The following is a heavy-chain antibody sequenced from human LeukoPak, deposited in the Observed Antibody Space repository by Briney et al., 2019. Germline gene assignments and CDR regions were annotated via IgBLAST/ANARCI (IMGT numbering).Heavy chain of an antibody. CDR1: GYSFTSYW. Sequence: GESLKISCKGSGYSFTSYWIGWVRQMPGKGLEWMGIIYPGDSDTRYSPSFQGQVTISADKSISTAYLQWSSLKASDTAMYYCASLYCSGGSCYSFYYWGQGTLVTVSS. J-gene: IGHJ4*02. CDR3: ASLYCSGGSCYSFYY. D-gene: IGHD2-15*01. V-gene: IGHV5-51*01. CDR2: IYPGDSDT.